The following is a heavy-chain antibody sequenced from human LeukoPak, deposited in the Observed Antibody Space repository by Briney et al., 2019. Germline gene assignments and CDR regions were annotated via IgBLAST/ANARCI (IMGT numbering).Heavy chain of an antibody. V-gene: IGHV1-2*02. CDR1: GYTLTGYY. J-gene: IGHJ3*02. CDR2: INPNSGGT. Sequence: ASVKVSCKASGYTLTGYYMHWVRQAPGQGLEWMGWINPNSGGTNYAQNFQGRVTMTRDTSISTAYMELSRLRSDDTAVYYCARVVGITGTTRAFDIWGQGTMVTVSS. CDR3: ARVVGITGTTRAFDI. D-gene: IGHD1-20*01.